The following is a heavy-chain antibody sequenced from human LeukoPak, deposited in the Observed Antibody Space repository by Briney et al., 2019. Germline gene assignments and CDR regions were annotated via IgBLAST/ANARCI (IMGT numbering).Heavy chain of an antibody. CDR3: ASVSVAGTSHFDY. CDR1: GGSFSGYY. D-gene: IGHD6-19*01. CDR2: IYYSGST. J-gene: IGHJ4*02. V-gene: IGHV4-34*01. Sequence: PSETLSLTCAVYGGSFSGYYWSWIRQPPGKGLEGIGSIYYSGSTYYNPSLKSRVTISVDTSKNQFSLKLSSVTAADTAVYYCASVSVAGTSHFDYWGQGTLVTVSS.